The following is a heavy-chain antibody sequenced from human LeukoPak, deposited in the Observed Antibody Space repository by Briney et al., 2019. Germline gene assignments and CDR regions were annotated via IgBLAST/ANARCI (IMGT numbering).Heavy chain of an antibody. CDR3: AIEILTIQGNT. CDR1: VYSFTIYD. D-gene: IGHD3-3*01. CDR2: MNPNSGNT. V-gene: IGHV1-8*01. J-gene: IGHJ5*02. Sequence: ASVKVSCKASVYSFTIYDINWVRQATGQGLEWMGWMNPNSGNTGYAQKFQGRVTMTRDTSISTAYMELSSLRSEDTAVYYCAIEILTIQGNTWGQGTLVTVSS.